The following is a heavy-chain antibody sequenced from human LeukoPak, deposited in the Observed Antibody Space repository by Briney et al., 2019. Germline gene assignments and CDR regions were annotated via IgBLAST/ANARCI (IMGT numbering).Heavy chain of an antibody. D-gene: IGHD6-19*01. CDR2: IIPIFGIA. J-gene: IGHJ1*01. CDR1: GYTFSRYG. CDR3: ARDLAAVAEFQH. Sequence: ASVKVSCKASGYTFSRYGITWVRQAPGQGLEWMGRIIPIFGIANYAQKFQGRVTITADKSTSTAYMELSSLRSEDTAVYYCARDLAAVAEFQHWGQGTLVTVSS. V-gene: IGHV1-69*04.